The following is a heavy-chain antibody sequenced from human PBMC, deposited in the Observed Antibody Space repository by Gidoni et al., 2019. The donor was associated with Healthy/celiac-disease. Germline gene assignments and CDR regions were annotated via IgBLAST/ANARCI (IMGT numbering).Heavy chain of an antibody. V-gene: IGHV3-21*01. CDR1: GFTFSSYS. CDR3: AREACGGGDCYFDY. CDR2: ISSSSSYI. Sequence: EVQLVESGGGLVKPGGSLRLSCAASGFTFSSYSMNWVRQAPGKGLEWVSSISSSSSYIYYADSVKGRFTISRDNAKNSLYLQMNSLRAEDTAVYYCAREACGGGDCYFDYWGQGTLVTVSS. J-gene: IGHJ4*02. D-gene: IGHD2-21*02.